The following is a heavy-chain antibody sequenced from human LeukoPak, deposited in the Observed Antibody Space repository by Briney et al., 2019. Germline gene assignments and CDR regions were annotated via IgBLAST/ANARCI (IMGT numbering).Heavy chain of an antibody. CDR1: GGSISSSSYY. J-gene: IGHJ4*02. V-gene: IGHV4-39*07. Sequence: SETLSLTCTVSGGSISSSSYYWGWIRQPPGKGLEWIGSIYYSGSTYYNPSLKSRVTISVDTSKNQFSLKLSSVTAADTAVYYCARSFGYSYGYGIDYWGQGTLVTVSS. D-gene: IGHD5-18*01. CDR2: IYYSGST. CDR3: ARSFGYSYGYGIDY.